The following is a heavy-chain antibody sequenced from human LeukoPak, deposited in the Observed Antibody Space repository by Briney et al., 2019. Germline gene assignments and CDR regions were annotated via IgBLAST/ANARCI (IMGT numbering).Heavy chain of an antibody. J-gene: IGHJ5*02. D-gene: IGHD2-15*01. V-gene: IGHV3-30*02. Sequence: GWSLRLSCAASGFTFSSYGMHWVRQAPGKGLEWVAFIRYDGSNKYSADSVKGRFTISRDYSKNTLYLQMNSLRAEDTAVYYCAKGPGIVVVVAAISWGQGTLVTVSS. CDR1: GFTFSSYG. CDR2: IRYDGSNK. CDR3: AKGPGIVVVVAAIS.